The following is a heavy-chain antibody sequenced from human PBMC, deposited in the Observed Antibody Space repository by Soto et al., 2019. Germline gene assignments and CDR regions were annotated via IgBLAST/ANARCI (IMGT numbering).Heavy chain of an antibody. CDR1: GGSISSYS. CDR3: ARDYSGSGSYYNYFDY. Sequence: TSETLSLTCSVSGGSISSYSWSWIRQPPGKGLEWIGYVYDTGSTDYNPSLKSRGTISLDTSKNHFSLRLSSVTAADTAVYYCARDYSGSGSYYNYFDYWGPGTLVTVSS. J-gene: IGHJ4*02. V-gene: IGHV4-59*01. D-gene: IGHD3-10*01. CDR2: VYDTGST.